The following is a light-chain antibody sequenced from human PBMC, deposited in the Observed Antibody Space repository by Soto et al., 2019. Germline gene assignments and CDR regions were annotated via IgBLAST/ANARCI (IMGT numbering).Light chain of an antibody. CDR2: GAY. Sequence: DIQLTQSPSFLSASVGDRVTITCRASQGINNFLAWYQEKPGKAPKLLIYGAYTLQSGVPSRFSGSGSGTEFTLTISSLQPEDFATYYCQHYKMYSPWTFGQGTKVDIK. CDR1: QGINNF. CDR3: QHYKMYSPWT. J-gene: IGKJ1*01. V-gene: IGKV1-9*01.